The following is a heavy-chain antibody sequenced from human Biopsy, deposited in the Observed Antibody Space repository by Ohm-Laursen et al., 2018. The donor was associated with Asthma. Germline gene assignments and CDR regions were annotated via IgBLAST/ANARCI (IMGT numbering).Heavy chain of an antibody. V-gene: IGHV3-7*01. Sequence: GSLRLSCSVSGFTFGDYWMSWVRQVPGKGLEWVANIKHDGSEKNHVDSLKGRFTISRDNAKNSLYLQMNSLRAEGTAVYYCARTFHFWSPYHAEHYQLWGQGTLVTVSS. CDR3: ARTFHFWSPYHAEHYQL. CDR1: GFTFGDYW. J-gene: IGHJ1*01. D-gene: IGHD3-3*02. CDR2: IKHDGSEK.